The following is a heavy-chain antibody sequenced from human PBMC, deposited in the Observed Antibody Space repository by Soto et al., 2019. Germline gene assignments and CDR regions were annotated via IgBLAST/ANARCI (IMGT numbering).Heavy chain of an antibody. J-gene: IGHJ6*02. D-gene: IGHD3-10*01. V-gene: IGHV4-59*01. CDR1: GGSISSYY. Sequence: QVQLQESGPGLVKPSETLSLTCTVSGGSISSYYWSWIRQPPGKGLEWIGYIYYSGSTNYNPSLKSRVTISVDTSKHQFSLKLSSVTAADTAVYYCARVYAGFGEPPYYYYGMDVWGQGTTVTVSS. CDR3: ARVYAGFGEPPYYYYGMDV. CDR2: IYYSGST.